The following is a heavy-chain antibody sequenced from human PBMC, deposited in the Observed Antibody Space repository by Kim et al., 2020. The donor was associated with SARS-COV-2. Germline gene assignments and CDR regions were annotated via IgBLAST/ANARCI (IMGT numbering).Heavy chain of an antibody. CDR1: GFTFGDYA. V-gene: IGHV3-49*04. CDR2: IRSKAYGGTT. CDR3: TRAVGYNWNYGDY. J-gene: IGHJ4*02. D-gene: IGHD1-7*01. Sequence: GGSLRLSCTASGFTFGDYAMSWVRQAPGKGLEWVGFIRSKAYGGTTEYAASVKGRFTISRDDSKSIAYLQMNSLKTEDTAVYYCTRAVGYNWNYGDYWGQGTLVTVSS.